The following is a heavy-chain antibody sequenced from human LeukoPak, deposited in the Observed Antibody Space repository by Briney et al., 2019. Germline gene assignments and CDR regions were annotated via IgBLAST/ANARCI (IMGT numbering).Heavy chain of an antibody. V-gene: IGHV4-30-4*01. CDR3: ARDDVAVTGALDF. CDR2: IYYSGCT. D-gene: IGHD6-19*01. Sequence: PSETLSLTCTVSGGSISSGDYYWSWIRQPPGKGLEWIGYIYYSGCTYYNPSLKSRVTISVDTSKNQFSLKLSSVTAADTAVYYCARDDVAVTGALDFWGQGTLVTVSS. J-gene: IGHJ4*02. CDR1: GGSISSGDYY.